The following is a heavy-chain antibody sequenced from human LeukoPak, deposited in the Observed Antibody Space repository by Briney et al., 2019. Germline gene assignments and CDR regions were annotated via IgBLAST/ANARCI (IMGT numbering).Heavy chain of an antibody. CDR1: GFTFSDYY. D-gene: IGHD2-2*01. J-gene: IGHJ4*02. Sequence: PGGSLRLSCAASGFTFSDYYMSWIRQAPGKGLEWVSYISNGGNTIYYADSVKGRFTISRDNSKNTLYLQMNSLRAEDTAVYYCAKEARLGVVVVPAAIHANSDYWGQGTLVTVSS. CDR2: ISNGGNTI. CDR3: AKEARLGVVVVPAAIHANSDY. V-gene: IGHV3-11*01.